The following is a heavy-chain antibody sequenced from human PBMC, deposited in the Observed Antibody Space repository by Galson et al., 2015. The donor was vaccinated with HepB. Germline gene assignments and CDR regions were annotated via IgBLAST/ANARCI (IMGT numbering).Heavy chain of an antibody. CDR2: ISYDGSNK. CDR3: ATDLWFGELFPVF. J-gene: IGHJ4*02. V-gene: IGHV3-30*03. Sequence: SLRLSCAASGFTFSSYGMHWVRQAPGKGLEWVAGISYDGSNKYYADTLKGRFTISRDNSKNTLYLQMNSLRAEDTAVYYCATDLWFGELFPVFWGQGTLVTVSS. D-gene: IGHD3-10*01. CDR1: GFTFSSYG.